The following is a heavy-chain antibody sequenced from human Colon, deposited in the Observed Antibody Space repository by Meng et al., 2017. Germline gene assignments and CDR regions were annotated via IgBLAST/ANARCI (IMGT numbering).Heavy chain of an antibody. D-gene: IGHD6-19*01. V-gene: IGHV4-39*01. CDR3: VRSSGWVRTGFDP. Sequence: QSQLQESGPGLVKPSEALSLTCSVSGGSISTSGYYWGWIRQPPGKGLEWIGSIGHSGFTYYTPSLKSRVTVSIDTSKSQFSLKLTSVTAADTAVYYCVRSSGWVRTGFDPWGQGTLVTVSS. CDR2: IGHSGFT. J-gene: IGHJ5*02. CDR1: GGSISTSGYY.